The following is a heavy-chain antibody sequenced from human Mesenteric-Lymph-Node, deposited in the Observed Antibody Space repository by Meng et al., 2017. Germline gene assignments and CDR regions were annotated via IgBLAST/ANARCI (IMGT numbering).Heavy chain of an antibody. CDR2: IYYSGST. V-gene: IGHV4-34*01. Sequence: GSLRLSCAVYGGSFSGYYWSWIRQPPGKGLEWIGYIYYSGSTYYNPSLKSRVTISVDTSKNQFSLKLSSVTAADTAVYYCARDSQMSGGSCLFDLWGRGTLVTVSS. CDR1: GGSFSGYY. D-gene: IGHD2-15*01. J-gene: IGHJ2*01. CDR3: ARDSQMSGGSCLFDL.